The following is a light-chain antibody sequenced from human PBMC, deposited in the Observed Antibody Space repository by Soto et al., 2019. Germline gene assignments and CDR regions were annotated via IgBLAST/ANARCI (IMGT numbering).Light chain of an antibody. V-gene: IGKV1-39*01. CDR2: AAS. J-gene: IGKJ2*02. Sequence: MTQSPSSLSASVGDRVTITCRASQSISDNVNWYQFQRGKAPKLLIYAASSLQTGVPSSFSGSGSVTAFALLVSSLQPEDSATYYCQQSYGPPRTFGLGPKVEIK. CDR1: QSISDN. CDR3: QQSYGPPRT.